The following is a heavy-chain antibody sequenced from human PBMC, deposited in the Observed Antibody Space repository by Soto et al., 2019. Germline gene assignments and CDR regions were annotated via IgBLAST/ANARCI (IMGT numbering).Heavy chain of an antibody. Sequence: SQTLSLTCAISGDSVSSNSAAWNWIRQSPSRGLEWLGRTYYRSKWYNDYAVSVKGRITINPDTFKNQFSLQLNSVTPEDTALFYCARELVGATHRDAFDIWGQGTMVTV. CDR2: TYYRSKWYN. CDR1: GDSVSSNSAA. J-gene: IGHJ3*02. D-gene: IGHD1-26*01. CDR3: ARELVGATHRDAFDI. V-gene: IGHV6-1*01.